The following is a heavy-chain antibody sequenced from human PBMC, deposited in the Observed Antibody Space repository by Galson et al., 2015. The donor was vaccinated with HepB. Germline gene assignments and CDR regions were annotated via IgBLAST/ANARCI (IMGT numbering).Heavy chain of an antibody. D-gene: IGHD6-13*01. Sequence: QSGAEVKKPGESLKISCKGSGYSFTTYWIAWVRQMPGKGLEWMGIIYPGDSDTRYSPSFRGQVTISADKSISTAYLQWSSLKTSDTAIYYCARPQAAAGTYDAFDIWGPGTMVTVSS. CDR1: GYSFTTYW. V-gene: IGHV5-51*03. CDR3: ARPQAAAGTYDAFDI. CDR2: IYPGDSDT. J-gene: IGHJ3*02.